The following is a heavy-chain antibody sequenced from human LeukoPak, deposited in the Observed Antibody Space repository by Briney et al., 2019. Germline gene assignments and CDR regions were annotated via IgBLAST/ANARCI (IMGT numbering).Heavy chain of an antibody. D-gene: IGHD4-17*01. CDR3: ARDTLLYADSPDAFDM. CDR1: GGSISSSSYY. V-gene: IGHV4-39*07. Sequence: SGTLSLTCTVSGGSISSSSYYWAWIRQPPGKGLEWIGSIHYSGSTYYNPSLQSRVTISIDTSKNQFSLKLRFVTAADTAVYYCARDTLLYADSPDAFDMWGQGTMVTVSS. CDR2: IHYSGST. J-gene: IGHJ3*02.